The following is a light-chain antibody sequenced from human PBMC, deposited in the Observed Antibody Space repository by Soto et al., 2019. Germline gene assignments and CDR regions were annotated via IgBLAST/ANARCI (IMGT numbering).Light chain of an antibody. CDR1: SSDIGASNY. CDR2: DVN. CDR3: YSWNSNSDTHYV. Sequence: QSALAPPASVSGSPGQSITISFTGTSSDIGASNYVSWYQQHPGQAPKLMISDVNNRPSGISDRFSGSKSGNTASLTISGLQAEDEADYYCYSWNSNSDTHYVFGTGTKLTVL. J-gene: IGLJ1*01. V-gene: IGLV2-14*03.